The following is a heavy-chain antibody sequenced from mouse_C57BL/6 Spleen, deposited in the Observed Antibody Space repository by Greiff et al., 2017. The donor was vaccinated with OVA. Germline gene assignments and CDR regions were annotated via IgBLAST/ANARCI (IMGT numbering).Heavy chain of an antibody. D-gene: IGHD3-2*02. CDR3: ARDAAQALDY. Sequence: EVMLVESGGGLVQSGRSLRLSCATSGFTFSDFYMEWVRQAPGKGLEWIAASRNKANDYTTEYSASVKGRFIVSRDTSQSILYLQMNALRAEDTAIYYCARDAAQALDYWGQGTSVTVSS. J-gene: IGHJ4*01. V-gene: IGHV7-1*01. CDR1: GFTFSDFY. CDR2: SRNKANDYTT.